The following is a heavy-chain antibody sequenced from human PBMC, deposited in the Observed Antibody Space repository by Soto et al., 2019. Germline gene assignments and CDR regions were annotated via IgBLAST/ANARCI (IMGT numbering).Heavy chain of an antibody. J-gene: IGHJ4*02. CDR1: GYTFTGYY. Sequence: ASVKVSCKASGYTFTGYYMHWVRQAPGQGLEWMGIINPSGGSTSYAQKFQGRVTMTRDTSTSTVYMELSSLRSEDTAVYYCASLDYYDSSGSYFDYWGQGTLVTVSS. V-gene: IGHV1-46*03. CDR2: INPSGGST. CDR3: ASLDYYDSSGSYFDY. D-gene: IGHD3-22*01.